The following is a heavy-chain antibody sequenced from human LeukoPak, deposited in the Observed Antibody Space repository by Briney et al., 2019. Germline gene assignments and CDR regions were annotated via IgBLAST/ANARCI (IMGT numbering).Heavy chain of an antibody. D-gene: IGHD6-13*01. Sequence: GGSLRLSCAASGFTFSSYGMHWVRQAPGKGLEWVAFIRYDGSNKYYADSVKGRFTISRDNPKNTLYLQMNSLRAEDTAVYYCARTYTGYSSSWYLGYWGQGTLVTVSS. CDR3: ARTYTGYSSSWYLGY. CDR1: GFTFSSYG. J-gene: IGHJ4*02. V-gene: IGHV3-30*02. CDR2: IRYDGSNK.